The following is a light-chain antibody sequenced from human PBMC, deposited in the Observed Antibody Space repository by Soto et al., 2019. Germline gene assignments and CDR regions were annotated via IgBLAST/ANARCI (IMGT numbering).Light chain of an antibody. J-gene: IGLJ2*01. Sequence: QSALTQPASVSGSPGQSITISCTGTSSDVGGYNYVSWYQHHPGKAPKLMIYEVNKRPSGVPDRFSGSKSGNTASLTVSGLQAEDEADYYCSSYAGSDIFVFGGGTKVTVL. CDR1: SSDVGGYNY. CDR2: EVN. V-gene: IGLV2-8*01. CDR3: SSYAGSDIFV.